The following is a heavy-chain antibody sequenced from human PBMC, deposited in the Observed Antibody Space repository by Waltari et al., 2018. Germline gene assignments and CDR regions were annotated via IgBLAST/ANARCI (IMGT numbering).Heavy chain of an antibody. CDR3: ARHKGLEY. CDR1: GFIFRNSW. CDR2: IKQDGSEK. Sequence: EVQLVESGGGLVQPGGSLRLSCAASGFIFRNSWMPWVRRAPGKGLEWVANIKQDGSEKYYVDSVKGRFTISRDNAKNSLSLQMNSLRAEDTAVYYCARHKGLEYWGQGTLVTVSS. V-gene: IGHV3-7*01. J-gene: IGHJ4*02.